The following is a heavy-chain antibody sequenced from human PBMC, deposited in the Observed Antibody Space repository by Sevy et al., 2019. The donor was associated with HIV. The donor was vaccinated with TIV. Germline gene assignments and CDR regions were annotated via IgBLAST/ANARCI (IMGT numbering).Heavy chain of an antibody. V-gene: IGHV3-7*01. CDR2: IKPDGSVK. Sequence: GGSLRLSCVVSGFSFSNYWMTWVRQAPGKGLEWVANIKPDGSVKSYVDSVKGRFTISRDNAKNSLSLQMNSLSAEDTVVYYCARDTNYFYVDVWGKGTTVTVSS. D-gene: IGHD1-1*01. CDR3: ARDTNYFYVDV. CDR1: GFSFSNYW. J-gene: IGHJ6*03.